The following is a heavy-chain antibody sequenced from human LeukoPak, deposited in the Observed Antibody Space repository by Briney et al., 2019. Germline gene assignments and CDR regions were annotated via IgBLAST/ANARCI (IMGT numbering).Heavy chain of an antibody. CDR1: GDTFTGYY. CDR2: INPNSGGT. Sequence: ASVKVSCKASGDTFTGYYMHWVRQAPGQGLEWMGWINPNSGGTNYAQKFQGRVTMTRDTSISTAYMEMSRMRSDATAVYYCARESPWSGYQPYYYYYGMDVWGQGTTVTVSS. J-gene: IGHJ6*02. CDR3: ARESPWSGYQPYYYYYGMDV. V-gene: IGHV1-2*02. D-gene: IGHD3-3*01.